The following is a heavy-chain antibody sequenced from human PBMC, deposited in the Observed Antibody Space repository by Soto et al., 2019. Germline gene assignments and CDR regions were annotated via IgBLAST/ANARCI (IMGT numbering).Heavy chain of an antibody. D-gene: IGHD3-22*01. V-gene: IGHV1-46*01. CDR1: GYTFTSYY. J-gene: IGHJ4*02. Sequence: ASVKVSCKASGYTFTSYYMSWVRQAPGQGLEWMGIINPGGAGTTYAQNFQGRVTMTRDTSTSTVYMQLSSLRSEDTAMYYCARGRYDSSGYFVAYFDFWGQGAL. CDR2: INPGGAGT. CDR3: ARGRYDSSGYFVAYFDF.